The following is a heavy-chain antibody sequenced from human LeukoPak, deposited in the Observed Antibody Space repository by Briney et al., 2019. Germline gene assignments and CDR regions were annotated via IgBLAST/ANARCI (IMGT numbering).Heavy chain of an antibody. CDR3: ARHPLNVVGATPDAFDI. J-gene: IGHJ3*02. CDR1: GSRFTSYW. Sequence: GASLKISLKGSGSRFTSYWIGLGRPIPGKGLGRMGIIYTGDSGTRYSQFFRGQVTISADKSITTSSLPCSLLHAADTAMYYCARHPLNVVGATPDAFDIWGQGTMVTVSS. D-gene: IGHD1-26*01. V-gene: IGHV5-51*01. CDR2: IYTGDSGT.